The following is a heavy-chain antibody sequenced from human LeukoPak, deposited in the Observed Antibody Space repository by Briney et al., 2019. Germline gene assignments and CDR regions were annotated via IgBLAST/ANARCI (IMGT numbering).Heavy chain of an antibody. Sequence: ASVKVSCKASGYTFTSYAMNWVRQAPGQGLEWMGWINTNTGNPTYAQGFTGRFVFSLDTSVSTAYLQISSLKAEDTAVYYCARGVPAAIPYYYYYMDVWSKGTTVTVSS. CDR2: INTNTGNP. V-gene: IGHV7-4-1*02. CDR3: ARGVPAAIPYYYYYMDV. D-gene: IGHD2-2*01. CDR1: GYTFTSYA. J-gene: IGHJ6*03.